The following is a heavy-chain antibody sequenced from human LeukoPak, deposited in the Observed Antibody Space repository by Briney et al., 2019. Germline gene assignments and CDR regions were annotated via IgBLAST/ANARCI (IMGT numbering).Heavy chain of an antibody. CDR1: GFTFSSYG. CDR3: AKAISAAGAAGLNY. J-gene: IGHJ4*01. CDR2: ISYDGSNK. Sequence: PGGSLRLSCAASGFTFSSYGMHWVRQAPGKGLEWVALISYDGSNKYYGDSVKGRFTISRDNSKNTVYMEMNSLRPEDTAVYFCAKAISAAGAAGLNYWGQGTLVTVSS. V-gene: IGHV3-30*18. D-gene: IGHD6-13*01.